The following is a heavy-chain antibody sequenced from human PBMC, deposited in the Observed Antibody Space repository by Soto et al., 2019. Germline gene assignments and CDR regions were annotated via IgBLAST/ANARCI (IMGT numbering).Heavy chain of an antibody. D-gene: IGHD3-22*01. V-gene: IGHV1-8*01. J-gene: IGHJ4*02. CDR3: ARGSRITMIVVVISAYYFDY. CDR1: GYTFTSYD. CDR2: MNPNSGNT. Sequence: RASVKVSCKASGYTFTSYDINWVRQATGQGLEWMGWMNPNSGNTGYAQKFQGRVTMTRNTSISTAYMELSSLRSEDTAVYYCARGSRITMIVVVISAYYFDYWGQGTLVTVSS.